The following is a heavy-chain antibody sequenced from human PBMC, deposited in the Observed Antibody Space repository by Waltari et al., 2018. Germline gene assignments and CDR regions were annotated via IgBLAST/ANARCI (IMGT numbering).Heavy chain of an antibody. V-gene: IGHV3-30-3*01. D-gene: IGHD6-6*01. CDR1: GFTFSSYA. CDR3: ARDHFEQLERIRGPYQLDY. J-gene: IGHJ4*02. CDR2: ISYDGSNK. Sequence: QVQLVESGGGVVQPGRSLRLSCAASGFTFSSYAMHWVRQAPGKGLEWVAVISYDGSNKYYADSVKGRFTISRDNSKNTLYLQMNSLRAEDTAVYYCARDHFEQLERIRGPYQLDYWGQGTLVTVSS.